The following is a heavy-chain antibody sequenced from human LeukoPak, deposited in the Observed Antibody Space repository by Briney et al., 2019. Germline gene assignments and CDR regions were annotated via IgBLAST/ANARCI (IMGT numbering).Heavy chain of an antibody. CDR2: ISSSGSTI. CDR1: GFTFSDYY. CDR3: APHRDGSYPFDY. D-gene: IGHD1-26*01. Sequence: GGSLRLSCAASGFTFSDYYMSWIRQAPGKGLEWVSYISSSGSTIYYAASVKGRFTISRDSAKNSLYLQMNGLRDEDTAVYYCAPHRDGSYPFDYWGQGTLVTVSS. J-gene: IGHJ4*02. V-gene: IGHV3-11*04.